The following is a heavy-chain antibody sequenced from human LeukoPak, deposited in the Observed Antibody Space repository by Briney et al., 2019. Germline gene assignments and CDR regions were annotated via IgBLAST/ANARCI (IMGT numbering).Heavy chain of an antibody. Sequence: PSETLSLTCTVSGGSISSYYWSWIRQPAGKGLEWIGRIYTSGSTNYNPSLKSRVTMSVDTSKNQFSLKLSSVTAADTAVYYCARDSSGYYYEQYWYFDLWGRGTPVTVSS. CDR2: IYTSGST. D-gene: IGHD3-22*01. CDR3: ARDSSGYYYEQYWYFDL. V-gene: IGHV4-4*07. CDR1: GGSISSYY. J-gene: IGHJ2*01.